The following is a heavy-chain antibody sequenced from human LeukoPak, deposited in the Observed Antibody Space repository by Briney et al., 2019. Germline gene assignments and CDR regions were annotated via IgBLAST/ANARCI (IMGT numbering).Heavy chain of an antibody. D-gene: IGHD6-13*01. CDR2: INPNSGGT. CDR1: GYTFTGYY. J-gene: IGHJ4*02. CDR3: ARARDSSSWYYFDY. V-gene: IGHV1-2*04. Sequence: ASVKVSCKASGYTFTGYYMHWVRQAPGQGLEWMGWINPNSGGTNYAQKFQGWVTMTRDTSISTAYMELSRLRSDDTAVYYCARARDSSSWYYFDYWGQGTLVTVSS.